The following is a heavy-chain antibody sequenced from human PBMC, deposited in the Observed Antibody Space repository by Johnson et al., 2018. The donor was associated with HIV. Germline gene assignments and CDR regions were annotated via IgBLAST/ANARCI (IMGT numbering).Heavy chain of an antibody. CDR3: ARDESGYDEGFDAFDI. Sequence: QMQLVESGGGLVKPGGSLRLSCAASGFTFSDYYMSWIRQAPGQGLEWVSYISSSGNTIYYADSVTGRFTISRDNAKNSLYLQMNSLRVEDTAVYYCARDESGYDEGFDAFDIWGQGTMVTVSS. D-gene: IGHD5-12*01. J-gene: IGHJ3*02. CDR1: GFTFSDYY. CDR2: ISSSGNTI. V-gene: IGHV3-11*04.